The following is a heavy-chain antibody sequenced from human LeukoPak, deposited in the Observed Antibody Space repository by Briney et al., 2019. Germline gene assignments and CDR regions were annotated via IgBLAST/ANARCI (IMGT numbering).Heavy chain of an antibody. D-gene: IGHD3-10*01. CDR1: GYSIRSGYY. J-gene: IGHJ4*02. CDR2: IYHSGGT. Sequence: LETLSLTCTVSGYSIRSGYYWGWIRQPPGKGLEWIGSIYHSGGTYYNPSLKSRVTISVDTSKNQFSLKLSSVTAADTAVYYCARDRIYGSGSDHFDYWGQGTLVTVSS. CDR3: ARDRIYGSGSDHFDY. V-gene: IGHV4-38-2*02.